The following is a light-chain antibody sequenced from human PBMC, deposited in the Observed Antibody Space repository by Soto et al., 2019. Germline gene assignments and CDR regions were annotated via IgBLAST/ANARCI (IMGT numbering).Light chain of an antibody. V-gene: IGKV3-20*01. CDR2: GAS. CDR1: QSVSSNF. Sequence: EIVLTQSPGTLSLSPGERATLSYKASQSVSSNFLAWYQRKPGQAPRLLIYGASYRATDIPYRFSGSGSGTDFTLTIASLEPEDFAVSYCQQYGTSPPTFGQGTKVEI. CDR3: QQYGTSPPT. J-gene: IGKJ1*01.